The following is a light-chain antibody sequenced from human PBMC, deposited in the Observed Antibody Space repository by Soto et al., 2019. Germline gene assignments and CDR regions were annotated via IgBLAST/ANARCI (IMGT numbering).Light chain of an antibody. V-gene: IGLV1-51*01. Sequence: QSVLTQPPSVSAAPGQKVTISCSGRTSNIGENPVSWYQHRPGTAPQLLIYDSYKRPSGIPDRFSGSRSGTSATLGITGLQTGDEADYYCGTWDSSLSAWVFGGGTKLTVL. CDR3: GTWDSSLSAWV. CDR2: DSY. J-gene: IGLJ3*02. CDR1: TSNIGENP.